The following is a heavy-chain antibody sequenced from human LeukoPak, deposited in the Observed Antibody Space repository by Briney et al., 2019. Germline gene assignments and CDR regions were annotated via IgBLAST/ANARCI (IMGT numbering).Heavy chain of an antibody. V-gene: IGHV1-18*01. CDR2: ISAYNGNK. J-gene: IGHJ3*02. CDR3: ARGGSSGYYPDAFDI. D-gene: IGHD3-22*01. Sequence: GASVKVSCKSSGYTFTSYGISWVRQAPGQGLEWMGWISAYNGNKNYAQKLQGRVTMTTDTSTSTAYMELRSLRSDDTAVYYCARGGSSGYYPDAFDIWGQGTMVTVSS. CDR1: GYTFTSYG.